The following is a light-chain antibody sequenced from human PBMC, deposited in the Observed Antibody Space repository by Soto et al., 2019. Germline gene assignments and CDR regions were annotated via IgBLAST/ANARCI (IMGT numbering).Light chain of an antibody. J-gene: IGLJ1*01. Sequence: QSALTQPPSASGSPGQSVTISCTGASSDVGSYNYVSWYQQHPGKAPKLMIYEVSKRPSGVPDRFSGSKSGNTASLTVSGLQAEDEADYYWSSYAGSNNPYVFRTGTKVTVL. CDR3: SSYAGSNNPYV. CDR2: EVS. CDR1: SSDVGSYNY. V-gene: IGLV2-8*01.